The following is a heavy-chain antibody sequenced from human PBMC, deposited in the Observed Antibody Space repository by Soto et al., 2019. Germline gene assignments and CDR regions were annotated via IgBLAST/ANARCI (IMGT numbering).Heavy chain of an antibody. V-gene: IGHV4-59*08. CDR1: GGSISSYY. CDR3: ARHVVPAANYFAY. CDR2: IYYSGST. D-gene: IGHD2-2*01. J-gene: IGHJ4*02. Sequence: QVQLQESGPGLVKPSETLSLTCTVSGGSISSYYWSWIRQPPGKGLEWIGYIYYSGSTNYNPSLKSRVTXSXDXXKNQFSLKLSSVTVADTAVYYCARHVVPAANYFAYWGQGTLVTVSS.